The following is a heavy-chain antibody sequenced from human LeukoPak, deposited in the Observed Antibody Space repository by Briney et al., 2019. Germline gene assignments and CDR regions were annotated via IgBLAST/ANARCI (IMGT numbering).Heavy chain of an antibody. Sequence: GASVKVSCKASGYTFTSYYMHWVRQAPGQGLEWMGIINPSGGSTSYAQKFQGRVTMTRDTSTSTVYMELSSLRSEDTAVYYCARDWGGDGGYYDSSGYSDYWGQGTLVTVSS. V-gene: IGHV1-46*01. CDR2: INPSGGST. J-gene: IGHJ4*02. CDR3: ARDWGGDGGYYDSSGYSDY. D-gene: IGHD3-22*01. CDR1: GYTFTSYY.